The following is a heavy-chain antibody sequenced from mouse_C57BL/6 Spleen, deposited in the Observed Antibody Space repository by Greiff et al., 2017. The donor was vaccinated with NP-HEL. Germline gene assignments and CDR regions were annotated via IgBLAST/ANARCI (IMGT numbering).Heavy chain of an antibody. D-gene: IGHD2-2*01. J-gene: IGHJ4*01. CDR2: IDPENGDT. Sequence: EVQLQQSGAELVRPGASVTLSCTASGFNIKDDYMHWVKQRPEQGLEWIGWIDPENGDTEYASRFQGKATITADTSSNTAYLQLSSLTSEDTAVLYGTRGAPYVYDDAMDYWGKGTSVNVYS. CDR1: GFNIKDDY. V-gene: IGHV14-4*01. CDR3: TRGAPYVYDDAMDY.